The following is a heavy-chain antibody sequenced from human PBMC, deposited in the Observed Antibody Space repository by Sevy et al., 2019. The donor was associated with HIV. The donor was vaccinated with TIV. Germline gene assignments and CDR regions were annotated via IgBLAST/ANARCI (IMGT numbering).Heavy chain of an antibody. Sequence: GGSLRLSCAASGFNFSSYGMHWVRQAPGKGLEWVAVISYDGSSKYYAESVKGRFTISRDNSKNTLYLQISSLRAEDTAVYYCAKESGSYYDFLSGHYAFDIWGQGTMVTVSS. CDR3: AKESGSYYDFLSGHYAFDI. CDR2: ISYDGSSK. CDR1: GFNFSSYG. J-gene: IGHJ3*02. D-gene: IGHD3-3*01. V-gene: IGHV3-30*18.